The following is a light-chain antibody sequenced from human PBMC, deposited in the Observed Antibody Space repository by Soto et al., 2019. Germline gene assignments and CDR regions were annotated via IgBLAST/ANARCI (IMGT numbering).Light chain of an antibody. CDR1: SSDVGGYNY. Sequence: QSVLTQPPSASGSPGQSVTISCTGTSSDVGGYNYVSWYQQHPDKAPKLMIYEVSKRPSGVPDRFSGSKSGNTASLTVSGLQPEDEADYYCSSYAGSNNYVFGTGTKVTVL. CDR2: EVS. CDR3: SSYAGSNNYV. V-gene: IGLV2-8*01. J-gene: IGLJ1*01.